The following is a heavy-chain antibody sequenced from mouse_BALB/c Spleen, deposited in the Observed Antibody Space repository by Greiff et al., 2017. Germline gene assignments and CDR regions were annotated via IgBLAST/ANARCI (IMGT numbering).Heavy chain of an antibody. CDR2: IWAGGST. CDR1: GFSLTSYG. J-gene: IGHJ4*01. V-gene: IGHV2-9*02. D-gene: IGHD2-10*02. Sequence: QVQLQQSGPGLVAPSQSLSITCTVSGFSLTSYGVHWVRQPPGKGLEWLGVIWAGGSTNYNSALMSRLSISKDNSKSQVFLQMNSLQTDDTAMYYCAREYDYYAMDYWGQGTSVTVSS. CDR3: AREYDYYAMDY.